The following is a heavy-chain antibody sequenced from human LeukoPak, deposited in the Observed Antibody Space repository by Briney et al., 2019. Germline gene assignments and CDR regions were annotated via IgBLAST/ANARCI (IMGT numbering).Heavy chain of an antibody. Sequence: PSETLSPTYTVSGGSISSYYWSWIRQPPGKGLEWIGYIYYSGSTNYNPSLKTRSTISVDTPKNQFSLKLSSVTAADTAVYYCGRGGDCGGDCRARALYYFDYWGQGALVTVSS. CDR1: GGSISSYY. CDR2: IYYSGST. D-gene: IGHD2-21*02. V-gene: IGHV4-59*01. CDR3: GRGGDCGGDCRARALYYFDY. J-gene: IGHJ4*02.